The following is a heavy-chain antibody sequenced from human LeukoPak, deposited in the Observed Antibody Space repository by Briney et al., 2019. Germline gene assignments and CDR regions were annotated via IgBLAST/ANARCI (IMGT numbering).Heavy chain of an antibody. CDR1: GDSIGAYY. J-gene: IGHJ5*01. Sequence: SETLSLTCTVSGDSIGAYYWSWIRQPAGKGLEWIGRMYKSMYSGGSTDYNPSLKSRVTMSVDTSKNQLSLKLSSLTAADTAVYYCVRDPTTVTTFFDLWGQGTLVTVSS. CDR2: MYKSMYSGGST. V-gene: IGHV4-4*07. CDR3: VRDPTTVTTFFDL. D-gene: IGHD4-17*01.